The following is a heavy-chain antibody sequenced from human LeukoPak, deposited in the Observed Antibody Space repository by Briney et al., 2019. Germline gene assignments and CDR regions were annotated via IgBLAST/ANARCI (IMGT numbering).Heavy chain of an antibody. CDR2: IRYDGSNK. J-gene: IGHJ6*03. CDR1: GFTFSSYG. V-gene: IGHV3-30*02. D-gene: IGHD3-10*01. Sequence: GGSLRLSCAASGFTFSSYGMHWVRQAPGKGLEWVAFIRYDGSNKYYADSVKGRFTISRDNSKNTLYLQMNSLRAEDTAVYYCAKIISAPGYYYYYMDVWGKGTTVTVSS. CDR3: AKIISAPGYYYYYMDV.